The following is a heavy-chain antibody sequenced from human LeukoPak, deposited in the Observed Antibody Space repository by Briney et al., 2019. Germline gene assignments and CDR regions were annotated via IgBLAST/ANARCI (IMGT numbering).Heavy chain of an antibody. CDR3: ARSSRCGGDCYYYY. CDR2: ISSSSSYI. D-gene: IGHD2-21*02. V-gene: IGHV3-21*01. CDR1: GFTFISYS. J-gene: IGHJ4*02. Sequence: GGSLRLSCAASGFTFISYSMNWVRQAPGKGLEWVSSISSSSSYIYYADSVKGRFTISRDNAKNSLYLQMNSLRAEDTAVYYCARSSRCGGDCYYYYWGQGTLVTVSS.